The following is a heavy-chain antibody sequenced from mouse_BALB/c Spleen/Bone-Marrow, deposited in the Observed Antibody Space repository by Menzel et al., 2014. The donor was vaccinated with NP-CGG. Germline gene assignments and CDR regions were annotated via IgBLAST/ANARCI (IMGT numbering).Heavy chain of an antibody. CDR2: IYPGSGNT. CDR3: TRRRSLDY. CDR1: GYAFTNYW. Sequence: QVQLQQSGTELVRPGTSVKISCKASGYAFTNYWLGWDKQRPGHGLEWIGDIYPGSGNTYYNEKFKGKATLTADKSSSTAYMQLSGLTSEDSAVYFCTRRRSLDYWGQGTTLTVSS. J-gene: IGHJ2*01. V-gene: IGHV1-63*01.